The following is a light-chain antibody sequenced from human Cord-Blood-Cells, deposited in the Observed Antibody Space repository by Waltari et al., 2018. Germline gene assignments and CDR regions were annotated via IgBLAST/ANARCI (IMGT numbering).Light chain of an antibody. J-gene: IGLJ2*01. CDR1: NFRSKT. CDR3: QVWDSSTVV. Sequence: HELTQPLSDSAAQRHTARDTRGGNNFRSKTVHWYQQKQCQAPVLVINRGSNRPSGIPERFSGSNSGNTATLTISRAQAGDEADYYCQVWDSSTVVFGGGTKLTVL. V-gene: IGLV3-9*01. CDR2: RGS.